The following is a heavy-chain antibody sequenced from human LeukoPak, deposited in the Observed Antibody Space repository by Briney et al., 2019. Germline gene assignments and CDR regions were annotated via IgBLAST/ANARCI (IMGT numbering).Heavy chain of an antibody. Sequence: GESLKISCKGSGYSFTSYWIGWVRQMPGKGLEWMGIIYPGDSDTRYSPSFQGQVTISADKSISTAYLQWSSLKASDTAMYYCARHPYSGYDPAGYYYYYYGMDVWGQGTTVTVSS. D-gene: IGHD5-12*01. J-gene: IGHJ6*02. V-gene: IGHV5-51*01. CDR1: GYSFTSYW. CDR3: ARHPYSGYDPAGYYYYYYGMDV. CDR2: IYPGDSDT.